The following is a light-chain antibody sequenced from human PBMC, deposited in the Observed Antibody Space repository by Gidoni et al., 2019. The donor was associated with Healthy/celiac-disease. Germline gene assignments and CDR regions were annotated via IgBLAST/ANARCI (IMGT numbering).Light chain of an antibody. J-gene: IGKJ5*01. V-gene: IGKV1-8*01. CDR3: QQYYSYSIT. CDR2: AAS. CDR1: QGISSY. Sequence: AIRIPQSPSSLSASTGDRVTITCRASQGISSYLAWYQQKPGKAPKLLIYAASTLQSGVPSRFSGSGSGTDFTLTISCLQSEDFATYYCQQYYSYSITFGQGTRLEIK.